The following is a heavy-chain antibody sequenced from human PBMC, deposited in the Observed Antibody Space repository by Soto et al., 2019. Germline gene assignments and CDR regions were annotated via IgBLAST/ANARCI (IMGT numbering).Heavy chain of an antibody. CDR1: GFTFSSYS. V-gene: IGHV3-21*01. CDR3: ARGYSSGWYYFDY. CDR2: ISSSSRYI. J-gene: IGHJ4*02. D-gene: IGHD6-19*01. Sequence: EVQLVESGGGLVKPGGALRLSCAASGFTFSSYSMNWVRQAPGKGLEWVSSISSSSRYIYYADSVKGRFTITRDNAKNSLNLQMNSLRAEDTAVYYCARGYSSGWYYFDYWGQGTLVTVSS.